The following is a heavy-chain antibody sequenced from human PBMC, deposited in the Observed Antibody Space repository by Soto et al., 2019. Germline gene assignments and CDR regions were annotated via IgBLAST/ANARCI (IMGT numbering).Heavy chain of an antibody. D-gene: IGHD1-1*01. CDR2: INAGNGNT. Sequence: QVQLVQSGAEVKKPGASVKVSCKASGYTFTSYAMHWVRQAPGQRLEWMGWINAGNGNTKYSQKFQGRVTITRDTSASTGYMELSSLRSEDTAVYYCASGAGVPYYFDYWGQGTLVTVSS. J-gene: IGHJ4*02. CDR3: ASGAGVPYYFDY. CDR1: GYTFTSYA. V-gene: IGHV1-3*01.